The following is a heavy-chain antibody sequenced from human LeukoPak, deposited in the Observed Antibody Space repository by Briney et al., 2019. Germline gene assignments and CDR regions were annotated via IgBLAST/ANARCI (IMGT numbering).Heavy chain of an antibody. CDR3: GRGIRYLGGFAP. Sequence: PSETLSLTCAVYGGSFSGYYWSWIRQPPGKGLEWIGYIYYSGSTNYNPSLKSRVTISVDTSKNQVSLKRSSFTAADTCVYYCGRGIRYLGGFAPWGQGPLVTVSS. J-gene: IGHJ5*02. V-gene: IGHV4-59*12. D-gene: IGHD2-2*02. CDR1: GGSFSGYY. CDR2: IYYSGST.